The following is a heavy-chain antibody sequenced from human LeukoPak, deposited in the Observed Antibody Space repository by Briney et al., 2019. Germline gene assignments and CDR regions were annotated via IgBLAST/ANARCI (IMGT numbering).Heavy chain of an antibody. D-gene: IGHD3-22*01. CDR1: GFTFSNYA. Sequence: GGSLRLSCAASGFTFSNYAINWVRQAPGKGLEWVSYISSSSSYTNYADSVKGRFTISRDNAKNSLYLQMNSLRAEDTAVYYCARADDSSGYYLIDYWGQGTLVTVSS. J-gene: IGHJ4*02. V-gene: IGHV3-21*05. CDR2: ISSSSSYT. CDR3: ARADDSSGYYLIDY.